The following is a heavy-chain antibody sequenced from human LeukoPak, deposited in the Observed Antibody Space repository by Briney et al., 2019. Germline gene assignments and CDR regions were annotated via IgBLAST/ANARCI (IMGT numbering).Heavy chain of an antibody. Sequence: AGGSLRLSCAASGFSFTSYGTHWVRQAPGKGLEWVAVIWYDGTNKYYADSVKGRFTISRDNSKNTLYLQMNSLSAEDTAVYYCARDADPSGRNWYFDLWGRGTLVTVAS. D-gene: IGHD6-19*01. CDR1: GFSFTSYG. CDR3: ARDADPSGRNWYFDL. CDR2: IWYDGTNK. V-gene: IGHV3-30*19. J-gene: IGHJ2*01.